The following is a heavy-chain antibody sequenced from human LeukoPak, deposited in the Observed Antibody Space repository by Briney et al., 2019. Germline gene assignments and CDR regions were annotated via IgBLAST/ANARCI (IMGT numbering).Heavy chain of an antibody. Sequence: GESLKISCQGSGYTLAKYWLGWVRQMPGKGLEWMGIINCGDSYAKYSPSFQGQVTISVDTSINTAYLQWSSLKASDSAIYYCARVRVTTSLYYYHGFDVWGQGTTVTVSS. CDR3: ARVRVTTSLYYYHGFDV. CDR1: GYTLAKYW. V-gene: IGHV5-51*01. J-gene: IGHJ6*02. CDR2: INCGDSYA. D-gene: IGHD4-17*01.